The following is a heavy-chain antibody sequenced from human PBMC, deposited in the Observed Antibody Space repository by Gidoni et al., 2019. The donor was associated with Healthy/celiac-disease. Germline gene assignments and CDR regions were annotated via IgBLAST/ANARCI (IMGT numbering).Heavy chain of an antibody. Sequence: EVQLVESGGGLVQPGGSLRLSCAASGFTFSSYWMSWVRQAPGKGLEWVANIKQDGSEKYYVDSVKGRFTISRDNAKNSLYLQMNSLRAEDTAVYYCARGGRYYTYYYGMDVWGQGTTVTVSS. D-gene: IGHD1-26*01. V-gene: IGHV3-7*03. CDR1: GFTFSSYW. J-gene: IGHJ6*02. CDR3: ARGGRYYTYYYGMDV. CDR2: IKQDGSEK.